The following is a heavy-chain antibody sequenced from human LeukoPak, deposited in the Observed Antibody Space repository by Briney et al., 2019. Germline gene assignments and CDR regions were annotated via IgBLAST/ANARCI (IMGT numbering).Heavy chain of an antibody. CDR1: GYTLTEYY. J-gene: IGHJ4*02. V-gene: IGHV1-2*02. Sequence: ASVKVSCKASGYTLTEYYIHWVRQAPGQGLEWMGFIIPDSGGTTYQQNFQGRVTMTRDTSISTFYMELSSLRPDDTAVYYCSTEDKYCTGANCGVFWGQGTLVTVSS. CDR2: IIPDSGGT. D-gene: IGHD2-8*02. CDR3: STEDKYCTGANCGVF.